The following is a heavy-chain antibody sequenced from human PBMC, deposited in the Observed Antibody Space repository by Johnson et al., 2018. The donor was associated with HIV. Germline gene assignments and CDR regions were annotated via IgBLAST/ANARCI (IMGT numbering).Heavy chain of an antibody. Sequence: EVQLVESGGGVVQPGGSLRLSCAASGFTFSNAWMSWVRQAPGRGLEWVGRLKSKTAGGTTDYAAPVKGRFTISRDDSQNTLYLQMSSLRAEDTAVYYCAKDLVVTAPGAFDIWGQGTMVTVSS. J-gene: IGHJ3*02. CDR2: LKSKTAGGTT. CDR3: AKDLVVTAPGAFDI. D-gene: IGHD2-21*02. V-gene: IGHV3-15*01. CDR1: GFTFSNAW.